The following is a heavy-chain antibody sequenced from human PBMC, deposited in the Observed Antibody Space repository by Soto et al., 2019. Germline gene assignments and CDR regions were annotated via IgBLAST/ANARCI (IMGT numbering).Heavy chain of an antibody. V-gene: IGHV1-69*06. CDR2: IIPIFGTA. D-gene: IGHD2-21*02. Sequence: QAQLVQSGAEVKKPGSSVKVSCKASGGTFSSYAISWVRQAPGQGLEWMGGIIPIFGTANYAQKVQGRVTITADKSTSTAYMELGSLRSEDTAVYYCARSDEARPAYFDYWGQGTLVTVSS. CDR3: ARSDEARPAYFDY. J-gene: IGHJ4*02. CDR1: GGTFSSYA.